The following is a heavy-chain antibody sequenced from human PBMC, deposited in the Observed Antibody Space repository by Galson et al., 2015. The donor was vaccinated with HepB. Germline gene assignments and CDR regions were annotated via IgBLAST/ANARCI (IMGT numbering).Heavy chain of an antibody. V-gene: IGHV1-18*01. CDR2: ISAYNGDT. D-gene: IGHD3-22*01. Sequence: SVKVSCKASGYTFTTYGITWVRQAPGPGLEWMGWISAYNGDTKYAQKLQGRVTMTTDTSTSTAYMELKSLRSDDTAVYYCARRYYDSNGYYYFDYWGQGTLVTVYS. CDR3: ARRYYDSNGYYYFDY. J-gene: IGHJ4*02. CDR1: GYTFTTYG.